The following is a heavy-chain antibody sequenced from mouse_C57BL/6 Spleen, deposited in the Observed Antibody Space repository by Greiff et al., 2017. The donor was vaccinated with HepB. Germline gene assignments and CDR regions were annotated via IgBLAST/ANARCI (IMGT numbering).Heavy chain of an antibody. D-gene: IGHD1-1*01. Sequence: QVQLQQPGAELVMPGASVKLSCKASGYTFTSYWMHWVKQRPGQGFEWIGEIDPSDSYTNYNQKFKGKSTLTVDKSSSTAYMQLSSLTSEDSAVYYCARKGRSTTVGYFDVWGTGTTVTVSS. J-gene: IGHJ1*03. CDR2: IDPSDSYT. CDR3: ARKGRSTTVGYFDV. V-gene: IGHV1-69*01. CDR1: GYTFTSYW.